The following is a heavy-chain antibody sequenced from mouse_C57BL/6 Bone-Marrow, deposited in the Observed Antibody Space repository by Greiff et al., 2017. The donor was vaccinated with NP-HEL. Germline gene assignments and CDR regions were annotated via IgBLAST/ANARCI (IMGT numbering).Heavy chain of an antibody. D-gene: IGHD2-4*01. CDR1: GFSLSTFGMG. CDR2: TWWDDDK. V-gene: IGHV8-8*01. Sequence: ESGPGILQPSQTLSLTCSFSGFSLSTFGMGVGWIRQTSGKGLEWLAHTWWDDDKYYNPALKSRLTIFKDTSKNQVFLKIANVDTAATATYYCARIVHYDYDGAWFAYWGQRTLVTVSA. CDR3: ARIVHYDYDGAWFAY. J-gene: IGHJ3*01.